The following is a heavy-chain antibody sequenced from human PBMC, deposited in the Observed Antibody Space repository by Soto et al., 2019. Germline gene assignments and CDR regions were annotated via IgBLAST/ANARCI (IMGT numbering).Heavy chain of an antibody. V-gene: IGHV3-30*18. J-gene: IGHJ5*02. CDR1: GFTFSTYG. Sequence: GVSLRLSCAASGFTFSTYGMHWVRQAPGKGLEWLAVISHDGTNEYYADSVKGRFTISRDSSKNTLYLQMNSLRGEETAVYYCAKDSTLNFGGYSHHATWGQGTFVIVSA. D-gene: IGHD2-15*01. CDR3: AKDSTLNFGGYSHHAT. CDR2: ISHDGTNE.